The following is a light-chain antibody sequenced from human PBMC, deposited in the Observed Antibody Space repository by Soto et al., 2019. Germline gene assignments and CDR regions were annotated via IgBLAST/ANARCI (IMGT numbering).Light chain of an antibody. CDR3: QQYGSSPPLT. V-gene: IGKV3-20*01. Sequence: EIVLTQSPGTLSLSPGERATLSCRASQSVSSSYLAWYQQKPGQAPRLVIYGASSRATGIPDRFSGSGSGTDFTLTISRLEPEDFAVYYCQQYGSSPPLTFGAGTKVDIK. CDR2: GAS. CDR1: QSVSSSY. J-gene: IGKJ3*01.